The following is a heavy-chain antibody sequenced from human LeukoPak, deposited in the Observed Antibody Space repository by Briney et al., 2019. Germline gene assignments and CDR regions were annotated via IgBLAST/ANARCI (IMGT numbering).Heavy chain of an antibody. J-gene: IGHJ6*02. V-gene: IGHV3-48*02. CDR2: IINSGGTI. CDR1: GFTFSIHG. D-gene: IGHD3-10*01. CDR3: ARVGRGLYSMDV. Sequence: PGGSLRLSCAASGFTFSIHGMSWVRQTPGKGLEWVPYIINSGGTIYYADSVQGRFTISRDNAKNSLYLQMNSLRDEDTAVYYCARVGRGLYSMDVWGQGTTVTVSS.